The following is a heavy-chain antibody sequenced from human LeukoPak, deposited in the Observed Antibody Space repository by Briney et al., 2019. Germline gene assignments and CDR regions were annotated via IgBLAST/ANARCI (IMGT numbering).Heavy chain of an antibody. J-gene: IGHJ6*03. D-gene: IGHD3-10*01. CDR1: GGSISSYS. V-gene: IGHV4-59*01. CDR2: IYYTGST. CDR3: ARQLYVSGSYYAPMDV. Sequence: SETLSLTCTVSGGSISSYSWSWIRQPPGKELEWIGYIYYTGSTNYNPSLKTRVTISVDTSKNQFSLKLTSVTAADTAVYYCARQLYVSGSYYAPMDVWGKGTTVTVSS.